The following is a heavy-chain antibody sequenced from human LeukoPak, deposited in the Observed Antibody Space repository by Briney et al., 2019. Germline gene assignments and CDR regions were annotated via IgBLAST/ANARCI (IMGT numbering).Heavy chain of an antibody. CDR1: GFTLSSYA. V-gene: IGHV3-23*01. D-gene: IGHD6-19*01. J-gene: IGHJ4*02. Sequence: GGSLRLSCAASGFTLSSYAMSWVRQGPGKGLEWVSAISVSGNTYHADSVKGRFTISRDNTKNSLYLQMTSLRADDTAVYYCARVGKNGWDFDHWGQGTLVTVSS. CDR3: ARVGKNGWDFDH. CDR2: ISVSGNT.